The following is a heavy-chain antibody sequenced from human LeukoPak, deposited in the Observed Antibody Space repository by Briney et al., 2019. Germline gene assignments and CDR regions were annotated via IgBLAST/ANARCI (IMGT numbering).Heavy chain of an antibody. D-gene: IGHD6-13*01. V-gene: IGHV3-73*01. CDR3: TRPVIAAAGTRYYMDV. CDR2: IRSKANSYAT. CDR1: GFTFSGSA. J-gene: IGHJ6*03. Sequence: QAGGSLRLSCAASGFTFSGSAMHWVRQASGKGLEWVGRIRSKANSYATAYAASVKGRCTISRDDSKNTAYLQMNSLKTEDTAVYYCTRPVIAAAGTRYYMDVWGKGTTVTVSS.